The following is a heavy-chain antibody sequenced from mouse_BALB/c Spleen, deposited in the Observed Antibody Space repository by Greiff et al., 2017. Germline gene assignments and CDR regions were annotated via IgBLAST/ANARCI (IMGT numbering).Heavy chain of an antibody. CDR3: AREEGSYFDY. CDR2: ISDGGSYT. V-gene: IGHV5-4*02. Sequence: EVQVVESGGGLVKPGGSLKLSCAASGFTFSDYYMYWVRQTPEKRLEWVATISDGGSYTYYPDSVKGRFTISRDNAKNNLYLQMSSLKSEDTAMYYCAREEGSYFDYWGQGTTLTVSS. CDR1: GFTFSDYY. J-gene: IGHJ2*01. D-gene: IGHD3-3*01.